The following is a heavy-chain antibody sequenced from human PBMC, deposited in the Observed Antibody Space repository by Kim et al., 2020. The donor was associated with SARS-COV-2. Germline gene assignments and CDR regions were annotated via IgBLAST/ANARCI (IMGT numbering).Heavy chain of an antibody. V-gene: IGHV1-3*01. J-gene: IGHJ4*02. D-gene: IGHD3-10*01. CDR1: GYTFISYA. Sequence: ASVKVSCKASGYTFISYAMQWVRQAPGQRLEWMGWINAGNGNTKYSQKFQGRVTFTRDTSASTAYMELSSLRSEDTAVYYCARELVRGARDYWGQGTLVTVSS. CDR3: ARELVRGARDY. CDR2: INAGNGNT.